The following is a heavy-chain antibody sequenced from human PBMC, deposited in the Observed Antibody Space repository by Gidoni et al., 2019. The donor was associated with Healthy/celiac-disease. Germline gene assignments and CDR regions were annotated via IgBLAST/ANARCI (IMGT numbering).Heavy chain of an antibody. J-gene: IGHJ5*02. CDR2: IIPIFGTA. CDR1: GGTFSSYA. D-gene: IGHD1-7*01. Sequence: YKASGGTFSSYAISWVRQAPGQELEWMGGIIPIFGTANYAQKFQGRVTITADESTSTAYMELSSLRSEDTAVYYCARDSVVGAGTTFSWFDPWGQGTLVTVSS. CDR3: ARDSVVGAGTTFSWFDP. V-gene: IGHV1-69*01.